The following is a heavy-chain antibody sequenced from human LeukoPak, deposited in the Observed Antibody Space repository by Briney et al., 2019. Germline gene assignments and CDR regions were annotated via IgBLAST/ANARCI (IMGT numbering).Heavy chain of an antibody. J-gene: IGHJ4*02. D-gene: IGHD2-15*01. CDR3: ARGRGFGSIVVVVAATDLSFDY. V-gene: IGHV4-34*01. CDR2: INHSGST. CDR1: GGSFSCYY. Sequence: HSETLSLTCAVYGGSFSCYYWSWIRQPPGKGLEWIGEINHSGSTNYNPSLKSRVTISVDTSKNQFSLKLSSVTAADTAVYYCARGRGFGSIVVVVAATDLSFDYWGQGTLVTVSS.